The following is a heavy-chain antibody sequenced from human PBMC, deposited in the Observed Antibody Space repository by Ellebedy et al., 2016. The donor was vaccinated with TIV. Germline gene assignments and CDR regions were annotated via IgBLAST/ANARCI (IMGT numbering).Heavy chain of an antibody. CDR1: GGSVSSSFYY. V-gene: IGHV4-61*03. CDR3: ATYSSGWKSDAFDI. CDR2: MFYSGST. D-gene: IGHD6-19*01. J-gene: IGHJ3*02. Sequence: SETLSLXXTASGGSVSSSFYYWSWIRQPPGKGLEWIGYMFYSGSTKYNPSLKSRVTISIDTSKNHFSLRLSSVTAADTAVYYCATYSSGWKSDAFDIWGQGTVVTVSS.